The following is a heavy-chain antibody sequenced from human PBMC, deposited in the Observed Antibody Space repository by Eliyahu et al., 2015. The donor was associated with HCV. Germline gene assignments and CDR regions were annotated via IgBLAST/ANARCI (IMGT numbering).Heavy chain of an antibody. CDR3: ASGGGGIAVAGTGGWFDP. CDR1: GGSISSYY. Sequence: QVQLQESGPGLVKPSETLSLTCTVSGGSISSYYXGWIRQPPGKGLEWIGXMHYSGSTNYNPPLKSRVTISVXTSKNLFSLKLSSVTAADTAVYYCASGGGGIAVAGTGGWFDPWGQGTLVTVSS. J-gene: IGHJ5*02. D-gene: IGHD6-19*01. V-gene: IGHV4-59*01. CDR2: MHYSGST.